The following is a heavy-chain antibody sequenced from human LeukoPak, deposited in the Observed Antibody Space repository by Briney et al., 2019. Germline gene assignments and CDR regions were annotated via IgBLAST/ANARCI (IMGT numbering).Heavy chain of an antibody. CDR3: AIPGYSSSWYGIDY. J-gene: IGHJ4*02. CDR2: INHSGST. CDR1: GGSFSGYY. Sequence: SETLSLTCAVYGGSFSGYYWSWIRQPPGKGLEWIGEINHSGSTNYNPSLESRVTISVDTSKNQFSLKLSSVTAADTAVYYCAIPGYSSSWYGIDYWGQGTLVTVSS. V-gene: IGHV4-34*01. D-gene: IGHD6-13*01.